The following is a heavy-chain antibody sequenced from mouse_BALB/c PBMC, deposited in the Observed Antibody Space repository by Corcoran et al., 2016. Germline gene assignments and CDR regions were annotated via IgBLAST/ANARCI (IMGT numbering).Heavy chain of an antibody. J-gene: IGHJ2*01. CDR3: ARDGSSYVQYFDY. Sequence: EVQLQQSGPELVKPGASVKMSCKASGYTFTSYVMHWVKQKPGQGLEWIGYINPYNDGTKYNEKFKGKATLTSDKSSSTAYMELSSLTSEDSAVYYCARDGSSYVQYFDYWGQGTTLTVSS. CDR2: INPYNDGT. CDR1: GYTFTSYV. D-gene: IGHD1-1*01. V-gene: IGHV1S136*01.